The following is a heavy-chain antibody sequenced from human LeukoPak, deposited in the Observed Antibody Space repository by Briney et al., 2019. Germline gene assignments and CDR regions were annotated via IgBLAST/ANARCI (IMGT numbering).Heavy chain of an antibody. V-gene: IGHV4-59*11. CDR3: ARGSAGAIFYYGMDV. J-gene: IGHJ6*02. Sequence: SETLSLTCTVSGGSTRRHYWSWIRQTPGKGLEWIGCIYNSGSTRYNPSLMSRVTISEDPSKSQFSLRLSSVTAADTAVYFCARGSAGAIFYYGMDVWGQGTTVTVSS. CDR2: IYNSGST. D-gene: IGHD3-9*01. CDR1: GGSTRRHY.